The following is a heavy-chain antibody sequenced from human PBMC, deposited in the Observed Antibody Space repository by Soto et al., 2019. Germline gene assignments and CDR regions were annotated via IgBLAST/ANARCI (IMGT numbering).Heavy chain of an antibody. CDR2: IYWDDGK. V-gene: IGHV2-5*02. CDR1: GFSLRTSGVG. CDR3: AHLTTGGFYFDY. Sequence: QITLKESGPTLVKPTQTLTLTCTFSGFSLRTSGVGVGWIRQPPGKALEWLALIYWDDGKRYSPSLKSRLTIAKDSSKNQVVLRMTNMDPVDTATYYCAHLTTGGFYFDYWGQGTLVTFSS. J-gene: IGHJ4*02. D-gene: IGHD4-17*01.